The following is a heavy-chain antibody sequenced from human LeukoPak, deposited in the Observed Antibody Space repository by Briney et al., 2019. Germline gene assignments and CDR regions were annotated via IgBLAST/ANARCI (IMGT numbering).Heavy chain of an antibody. V-gene: IGHV4-39*07. D-gene: IGHD2-2*01. CDR2: IYYSGST. J-gene: IGHJ4*02. CDR3: ARVYPRTYYFDY. CDR1: GGSISSSSYY. Sequence: SETLSLTCTVSGGSISSSSYYWGWIRQPPGKGLEWIVSIYYSGSTYYNPSLKSRVTISVDTSKNQFSLKLSSVTAADTAVYYCARVYPRTYYFDYWGQGTLVTVSS.